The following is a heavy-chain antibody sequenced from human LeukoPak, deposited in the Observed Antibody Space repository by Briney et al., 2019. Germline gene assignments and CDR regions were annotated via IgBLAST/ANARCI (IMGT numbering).Heavy chain of an antibody. D-gene: IGHD3-10*01. Sequence: ASVTVSFKASGYTFTSYGISWVRQAPGQGLEWMGWISVYNGNTNYAQKLQGGVTMTTDKSTSKSYMELRSLRCDDTAVYYFARGGGGDGFDIWGQGTMVTVSS. CDR2: ISVYNGNT. J-gene: IGHJ3*02. CDR1: GYTFTSYG. CDR3: ARGGGGDGFDI. V-gene: IGHV1-18*01.